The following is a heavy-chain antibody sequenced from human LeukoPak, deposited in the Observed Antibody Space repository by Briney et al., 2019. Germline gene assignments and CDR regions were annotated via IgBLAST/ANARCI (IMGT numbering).Heavy chain of an antibody. CDR2: TYYRSRWGN. J-gene: IGHJ4*02. CDR3: VRDSDDYYWALDF. Sequence: SQTLSLTCAISGDSVSNNIATWNWVRQSPSRGLEWLGRTYYRSRWGNDYAISVKGRITINPDTSRNQFSLQLNSVTPEDTAVYYCVRDSDDYYWALDFWGKGTPVPVS. D-gene: IGHD3-10*01. V-gene: IGHV6-1*01. CDR1: GDSVSNNIAT.